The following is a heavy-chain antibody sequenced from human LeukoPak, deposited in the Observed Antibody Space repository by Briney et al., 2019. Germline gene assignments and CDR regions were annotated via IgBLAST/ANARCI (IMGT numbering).Heavy chain of an antibody. CDR2: IYHGDSDT. J-gene: IGHJ4*02. CDR3: ARLVKEGIAVAGNY. D-gene: IGHD6-19*01. CDR1: GYSFTSYW. Sequence: GESLKISCKGSGYSFTSYWIGWVRQMPGKGLEWMGIIYHGDSDTRYRTSLQGQVTISADKSISTAYLQWSSLKASDTAMYYCARLVKEGIAVAGNYWGQGTLVTVSS. V-gene: IGHV5-51*01.